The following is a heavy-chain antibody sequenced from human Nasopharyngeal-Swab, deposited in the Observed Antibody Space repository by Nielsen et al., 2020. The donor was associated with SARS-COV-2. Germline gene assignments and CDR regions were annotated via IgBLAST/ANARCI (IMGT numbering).Heavy chain of an antibody. J-gene: IGHJ4*02. Sequence: WIRQPPGKGLEWVSAISGSGGSTYYADSVKGRFTISRDNAKNSLYLQMNSLRAEDTAVYYCARVRRDGYNLHFDYWGQGTLVTVSS. D-gene: IGHD5-24*01. V-gene: IGHV3-23*01. CDR2: ISGSGGST. CDR3: ARVRRDGYNLHFDY.